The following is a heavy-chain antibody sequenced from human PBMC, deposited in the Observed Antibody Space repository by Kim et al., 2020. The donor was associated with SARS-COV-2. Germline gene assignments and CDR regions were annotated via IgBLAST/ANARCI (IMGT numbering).Heavy chain of an antibody. D-gene: IGHD6-13*01. V-gene: IGHV1-18*01. CDR3: ARVGSSWQDYFDY. Sequence: YAQKLQGKVTMTTDTSTGTAYMELRSLRSDDTAVYCCARVGSSWQDYFDYWGQGTLVTVSS. J-gene: IGHJ4*02.